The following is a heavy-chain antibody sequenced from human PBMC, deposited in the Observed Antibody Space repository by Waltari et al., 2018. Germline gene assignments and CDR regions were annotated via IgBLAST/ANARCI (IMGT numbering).Heavy chain of an antibody. V-gene: IGHV2-5*01. J-gene: IGHJ5*02. D-gene: IGHD1-26*01. Sequence: QITLKESGPTLVKPTQTRTLTCTFSGFSLSTSGGGVCWIRQPPGKALEWLAGIYWNDDKRYSPSLTSRLTSTKETAKNQVVLTMTNMDPVDTATYYCAHSDSGSRTTTWFDPWGPGTLVTVSS. CDR3: AHSDSGSRTTTWFDP. CDR1: GFSLSTSGGG. CDR2: IYWNDDK.